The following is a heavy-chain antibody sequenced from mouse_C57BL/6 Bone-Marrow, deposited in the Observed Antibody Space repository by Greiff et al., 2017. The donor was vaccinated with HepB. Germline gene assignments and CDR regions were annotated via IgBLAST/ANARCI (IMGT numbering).Heavy chain of an antibody. CDR2: IRNKANNHET. D-gene: IGHD1-1*01. Sequence: EVKLVESGGGLVQPGGSMKLSCAASGFTFSDAWMDWVRQSPEKGLEWVAEIRNKANNHETYYAESVKGRFTISIDDSKSRVYLQMNSLRAEDSYIYYCTYGSSAGYGYWGQGTMVTVSA. CDR3: TYGSSAGYGY. J-gene: IGHJ3*01. CDR1: GFTFSDAW. V-gene: IGHV6-6*01.